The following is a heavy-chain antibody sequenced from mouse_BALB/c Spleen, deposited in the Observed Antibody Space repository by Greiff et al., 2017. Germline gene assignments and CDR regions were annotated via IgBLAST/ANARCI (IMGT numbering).Heavy chain of an antibody. Sequence: VKVVESGPGLVAPSQSLSITCTVSGFSLTSYGVHWVRQPPGKGLEWLGVIWAGGSTNYNSALMSRLSISKDNSKSQVFLKMNSLQTDDTAMYYCARGYYYGSSLVRAMDYWGQGTSVTVSS. J-gene: IGHJ4*01. CDR2: IWAGGST. CDR3: ARGYYYGSSLVRAMDY. D-gene: IGHD1-1*01. CDR1: GFSLTSYG. V-gene: IGHV2-9*02.